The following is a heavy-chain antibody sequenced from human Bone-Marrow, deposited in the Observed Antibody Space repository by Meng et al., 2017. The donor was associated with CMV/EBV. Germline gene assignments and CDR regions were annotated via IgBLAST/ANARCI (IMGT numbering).Heavy chain of an antibody. J-gene: IGHJ4*02. V-gene: IGHV4-59*12. CDR3: ASWGYWYYYDSSGYYYDY. CDR1: GDSISLYY. CDR2: IYYSGST. D-gene: IGHD3-22*01. Sequence: SETLSLTCTVSGDSISLYYWSWIRQPPGKGLEWIGYIYYSGSTNYNPSLKSRVTISVDTSRNQFSLKLSSVTAADTAVYYCASWGYWYYYDSSGYYYDYWGQGTLVTVYS.